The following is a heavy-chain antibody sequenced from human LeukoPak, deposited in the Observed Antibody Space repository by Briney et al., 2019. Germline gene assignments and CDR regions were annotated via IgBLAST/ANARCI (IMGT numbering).Heavy chain of an antibody. Sequence: GGSLRLSCAASGITFSTSTMNWVRQAPGKGLEWVSAISGSGGSTYYADSVKGRFTISRDNSKNTLYLQMNSLRAEDTAVYYCAKGYMVRGVYDAFDIWGQGTMVTVSS. CDR2: ISGSGGST. V-gene: IGHV3-23*01. CDR3: AKGYMVRGVYDAFDI. J-gene: IGHJ3*02. D-gene: IGHD3-10*01. CDR1: GITFSTST.